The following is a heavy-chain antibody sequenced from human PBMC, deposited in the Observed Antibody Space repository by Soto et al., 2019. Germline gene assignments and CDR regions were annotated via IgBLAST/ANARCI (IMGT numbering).Heavy chain of an antibody. Sequence: SGPTLVNPTQTLTLTCTCSGFSVSTSGVAVGWIRQPPGKALEWLALIYWDDDKRYSPSLKSRLAITKDTSKNQVVLTMTNMDPVDTATYYCAHRGYDSSGYLNWFDPWGQGTLVTVS. CDR3: AHRGYDSSGYLNWFDP. D-gene: IGHD3-22*01. J-gene: IGHJ5*02. CDR2: IYWDDDK. V-gene: IGHV2-5*02. CDR1: GFSVSTSGVA.